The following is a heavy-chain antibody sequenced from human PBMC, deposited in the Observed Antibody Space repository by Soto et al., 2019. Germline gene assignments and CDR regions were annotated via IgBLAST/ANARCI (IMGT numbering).Heavy chain of an antibody. Sequence: QVQLVESGGGVVQPGRSLRLSCAASGFTFRSYGMHWVRQAPGKGLEWVAVISYDGRNKYYADSVRGRFTISRDNSKNTXXLQMNSLRAEDTSVYYWAKIGQINDCGGDCYAIDYWGQGTLVTVSS. CDR3: AKIGQINDCGGDCYAIDY. V-gene: IGHV3-30*18. CDR1: GFTFRSYG. CDR2: ISYDGRNK. J-gene: IGHJ4*02. D-gene: IGHD2-21*02.